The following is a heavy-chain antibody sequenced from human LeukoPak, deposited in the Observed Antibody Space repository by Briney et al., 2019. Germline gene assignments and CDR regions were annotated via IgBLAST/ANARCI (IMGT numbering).Heavy chain of an antibody. CDR3: ARDQEGGTIFGVPTGVDY. V-gene: IGHV3-21*01. D-gene: IGHD3-3*01. CDR1: GFTFSSYS. Sequence: GGSLRLSCAASGFTFSSYSMNWVRQAPGKGLEWVSSISSSSSYIYYADSVKGRFIISRDNAKNSLYLQMNSLRAEDTAVYYCARDQEGGTIFGVPTGVDYWGQGTLVTVSS. CDR2: ISSSSSYI. J-gene: IGHJ4*02.